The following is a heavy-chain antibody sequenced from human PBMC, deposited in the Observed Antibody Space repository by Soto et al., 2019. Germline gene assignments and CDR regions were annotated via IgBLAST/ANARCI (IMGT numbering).Heavy chain of an antibody. CDR3: ARDRILSGRFLEWLGGVFDF. V-gene: IGHV1-18*01. D-gene: IGHD3-3*01. CDR2: ISAYNGNT. J-gene: IGHJ3*01. Sequence: ASVKVSCKASGYTITSYGISWVRQAPGQGKKCMGWISAYNGNTNYAQKLQGRVTMTTDTSTSTAYMELRSLRSDDTTVYYCARDRILSGRFLEWLGGVFDFWGRGTMVPVSS. CDR1: GYTITSYG.